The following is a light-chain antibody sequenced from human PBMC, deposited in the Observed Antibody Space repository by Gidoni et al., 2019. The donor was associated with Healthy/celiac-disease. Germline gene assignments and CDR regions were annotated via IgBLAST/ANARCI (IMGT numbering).Light chain of an antibody. J-gene: IGKJ2*01. V-gene: IGKV3-20*01. Sequence: EIVLTPSPGTLSLSPGERATLSCRASQSVSSSYLAWYQQKPGQAPRLLIYGASSRATGIPDRFSGSGSGTDFTLTISRLEPEDFAVYYCQQYGSAPVAFGQGTKLEIK. CDR3: QQYGSAPVA. CDR1: QSVSSSY. CDR2: GAS.